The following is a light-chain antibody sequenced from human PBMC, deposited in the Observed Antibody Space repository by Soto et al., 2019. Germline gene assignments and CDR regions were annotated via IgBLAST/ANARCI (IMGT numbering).Light chain of an antibody. J-gene: IGLJ1*01. CDR3: CSYTVTGTL. V-gene: IGLV2-14*01. CDR1: SSDVGGYKY. Sequence: QSVLTQPASVSGSPGQSITISCTGTSSDVGGYKYVSWYQQYPGKAPNLMIYEVSNRPSGVSNRFSGSRSGNTASLTISGLQAEDEADYYCCSYTVTGTLFGTGTKVTVL. CDR2: EVS.